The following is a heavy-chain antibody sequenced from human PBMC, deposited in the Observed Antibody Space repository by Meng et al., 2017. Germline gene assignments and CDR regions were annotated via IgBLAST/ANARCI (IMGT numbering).Heavy chain of an antibody. D-gene: IGHD3-22*01. Sequence: GSLKISCAASGFTFSSYSMNWVRQAPGKGLEWVSSISSSSSYIYYADSVKGRFTISRDNAKNSLYLQMNSLRAEDMAVYYCARERESYYDSSGYYYDYYYGMDVWGQGTTVTVSS. CDR3: ARERESYYDSSGYYYDYYYGMDV. V-gene: IGHV3-21*01. CDR2: ISSSSSYI. J-gene: IGHJ6*02. CDR1: GFTFSSYS.